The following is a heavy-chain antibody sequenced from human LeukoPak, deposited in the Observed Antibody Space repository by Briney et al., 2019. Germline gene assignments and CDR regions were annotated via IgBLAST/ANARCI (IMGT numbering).Heavy chain of an antibody. J-gene: IGHJ6*02. Sequence: ASLKVSCKASGYTFTIFDINWVRQAPGQGLEWVGWINPKTGDTVYAQNFQGRVTMTRDTSIGTAYMELNSLRSEDTAVYYCAKGAIFGVTTRGYGMDVSGQGTSVTVSS. CDR1: GYTFTIFD. D-gene: IGHD3-3*01. CDR2: INPKTGDT. CDR3: AKGAIFGVTTRGYGMDV. V-gene: IGHV1-8*01.